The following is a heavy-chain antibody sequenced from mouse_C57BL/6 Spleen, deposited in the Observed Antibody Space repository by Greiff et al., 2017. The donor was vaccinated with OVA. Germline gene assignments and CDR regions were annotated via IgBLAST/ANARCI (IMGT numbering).Heavy chain of an antibody. CDR1: GYTFTSYW. CDR2: IDPSDSET. V-gene: IGHV1-52*01. CDR3: ARGYYYGSSYEYFDY. Sequence: QVQLQQPGAELVRPGSSVKLSCKASGYTFTSYWMHWVKQRPIQGLEWIGNIDPSDSETHYNQKFKDKATLTVAKSSSTAYMQLSGLTSEDSAVYYCARGYYYGSSYEYFDYWGQGTTLTVSS. J-gene: IGHJ2*01. D-gene: IGHD1-1*01.